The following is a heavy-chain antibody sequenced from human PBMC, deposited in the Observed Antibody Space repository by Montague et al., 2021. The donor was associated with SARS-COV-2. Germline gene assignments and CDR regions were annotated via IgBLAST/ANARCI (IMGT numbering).Heavy chain of an antibody. Sequence: SEILSLTCSVSGGSFDSDNFFWGWIRQPPGKRLAWIGVISNGGRTFDNPSLKSRVTISVHTSRNQLSLNVKSVTAADTAVYYCARHRRYDVVTYYPDFWGQGILVTVSS. J-gene: IGHJ4*02. CDR3: ARHRRYDVVTYYPDF. CDR2: ISNGGRT. D-gene: IGHD3-9*01. V-gene: IGHV4-39*01. CDR1: GGSFDSDNFF.